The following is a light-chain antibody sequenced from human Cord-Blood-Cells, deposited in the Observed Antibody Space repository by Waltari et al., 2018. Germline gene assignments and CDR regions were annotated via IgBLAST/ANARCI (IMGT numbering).Light chain of an antibody. Sequence: QSALTPPASGSGLPGQAVTIPVTGTRRYSGNYQLGPWYQQHPGKAPKLMIYEGSKRPSGVSNRFSGSKSGNTASLTISGLQAEDEADYYCCSYAGSSTYYVFGTGTKVTVL. CDR2: EGS. CDR3: CSYAGSSTYYV. J-gene: IGLJ1*01. CDR1: RRYSGNYQL. V-gene: IGLV2-23*01.